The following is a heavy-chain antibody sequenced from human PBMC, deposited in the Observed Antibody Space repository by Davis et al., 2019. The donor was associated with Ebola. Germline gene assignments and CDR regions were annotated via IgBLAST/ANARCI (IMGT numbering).Heavy chain of an antibody. CDR3: ARDRFGDYAIDS. V-gene: IGHV3-48*02. D-gene: IGHD4-17*01. CDR2: ISSSGSTI. J-gene: IGHJ5*01. Sequence: GESLKISCAASGFTFSSYSMNWVRQAPGKGLEWVSYISSSGSTIYYADSVKGRFTISRDNAKNALFLQMNSLRDEDTAIYYCARDRFGDYAIDSWGQGTLGTVSS. CDR1: GFTFSSYS.